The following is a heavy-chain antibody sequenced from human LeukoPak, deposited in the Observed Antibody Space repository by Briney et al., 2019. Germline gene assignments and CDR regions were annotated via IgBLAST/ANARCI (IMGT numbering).Heavy chain of an antibody. Sequence: GGSLRLSCAASGFTFSDNYMSWIRQAPGKGLEWVSYISNGGTTTKYADSVEGRFTISRDNAKNFLYLQMNSLRAEDTAVYFCASEPRLLDHWCQGTLVTVSS. CDR3: ASEPRLLDH. CDR1: GFTFSDNY. D-gene: IGHD6-25*01. CDR2: ISNGGTTT. V-gene: IGHV3-11*04. J-gene: IGHJ4*02.